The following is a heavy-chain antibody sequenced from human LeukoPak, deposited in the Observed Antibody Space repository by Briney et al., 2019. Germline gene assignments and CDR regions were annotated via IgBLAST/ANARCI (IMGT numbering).Heavy chain of an antibody. CDR3: AKVFCTTTSCYGSGWFDP. CDR1: AFTLSSFG. D-gene: IGHD2-2*01. J-gene: IGHJ5*02. Sequence: PGGSLRLSCAASAFTLSSFGMHWVRHAPGKGLDWVAFIRDDGSNKYYGDSVKDRFTISRDNSKNTLYLQMNSLRTEDTAMYYCAKVFCTTTSCYGSGWFDPWGQGTLVTVSS. V-gene: IGHV3-30*02. CDR2: IRDDGSNK.